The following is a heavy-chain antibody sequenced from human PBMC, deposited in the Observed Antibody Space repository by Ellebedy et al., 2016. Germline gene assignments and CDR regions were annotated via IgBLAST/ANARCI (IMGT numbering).Heavy chain of an antibody. J-gene: IGHJ4*02. D-gene: IGHD3-10*01. Sequence: SETLSLTCTVSGGSISSYYWSWIRQPPGKGLEWVATVYYTGTTYYNPSLKSRVSISVDTATNRFSLRLTSVSAADTAAYYCARTAVRTALLDFWGQGTLVTVSS. CDR3: ARTAVRTALLDF. V-gene: IGHV4-59*04. CDR1: GGSISSYY. CDR2: VYYTGTT.